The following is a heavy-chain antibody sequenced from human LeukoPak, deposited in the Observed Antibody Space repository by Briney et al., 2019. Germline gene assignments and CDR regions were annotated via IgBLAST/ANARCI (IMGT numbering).Heavy chain of an antibody. CDR1: GGPISRYY. V-gene: IGHV4-59*01. J-gene: IGHJ6*03. D-gene: IGHD2-2*01. Sequence: PWATLTLICSDTGGPISRYYLSWIPQPPGKGLAGSVYIYYSGSTNYSPSSKSRVTMSVDTSKNQFSLKLSSVTAADTAVYYCARGRVVAMKIYYMDVWGKGTTVTVSS. CDR2: IYYSGST. CDR3: ARGRVVAMKIYYMDV.